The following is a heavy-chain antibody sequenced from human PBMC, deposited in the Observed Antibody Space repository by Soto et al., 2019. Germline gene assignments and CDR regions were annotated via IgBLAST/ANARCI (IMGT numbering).Heavy chain of an antibody. D-gene: IGHD6-13*01. Sequence: PSETLSLTCTVSGGSISSYYWSWIRQPPGKGLEWIGYIYYSGSTNYNPSLKSRVTISVDTSKNQFSLKLSSVTAADTAVYYCARAAAAAQALGYYYGMDVWGQGTTVTVSS. J-gene: IGHJ6*02. CDR3: ARAAAAAQALGYYYGMDV. V-gene: IGHV4-59*01. CDR1: GGSISSYY. CDR2: IYYSGST.